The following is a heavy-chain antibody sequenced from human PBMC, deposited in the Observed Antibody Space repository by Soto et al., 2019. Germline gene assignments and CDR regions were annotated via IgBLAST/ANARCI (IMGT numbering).Heavy chain of an antibody. CDR3: ARANWFFDY. CDR1: GGSINNHY. Sequence: QVQLQESGPGLVKPSETLSLTCTVSGGSINNHYWSWIRQPPGQGLEWIGYIYYSGSTNYNPSLKSRVTMSVDPSKDQFSLKLSSLTAADTALYYCARANWFFDYWGQGTLVTVSS. V-gene: IGHV4-59*11. CDR2: IYYSGST. J-gene: IGHJ4*02. D-gene: IGHD7-27*01.